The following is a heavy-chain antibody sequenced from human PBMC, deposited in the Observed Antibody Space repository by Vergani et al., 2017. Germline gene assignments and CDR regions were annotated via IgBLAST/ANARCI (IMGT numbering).Heavy chain of an antibody. V-gene: IGHV3-23*01. CDR2: ISSGGGDT. Sequence: EVQLLESGGGLVQPGGSRRLSCAGAGFTFDSYTMAYVRQAPGKGLEWVATISSGGGDTFYADSVKGRFTISRDNSKNTLFLQMNSLKDEDTAVYYCTTAXGLYYLHGEYFQYWGRGTLVSVSS. CDR1: GFTFDSYT. J-gene: IGHJ1*01. D-gene: IGHD3-10*01. CDR3: TTAXGLYYLHGEYFQY.